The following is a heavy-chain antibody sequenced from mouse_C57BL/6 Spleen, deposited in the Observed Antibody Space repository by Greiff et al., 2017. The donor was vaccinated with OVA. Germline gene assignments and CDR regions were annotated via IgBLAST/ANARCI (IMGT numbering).Heavy chain of an antibody. V-gene: IGHV3-6*01. D-gene: IGHD2-4*01. J-gene: IGHJ2*01. CDR3: ASLYYDYDRGDYFDY. Sequence: EESGPGLVKPSQSLSLTCSVTGYSITSGYYWNWIRQFPGNKLEWMGYISYDGSNNYNPSLKNRISITRDTSKNQFFLKLNSVTTEDTATYYCASLYYDYDRGDYFDYWGQGTTLTVSS. CDR1: GYSITSGYY. CDR2: ISYDGSN.